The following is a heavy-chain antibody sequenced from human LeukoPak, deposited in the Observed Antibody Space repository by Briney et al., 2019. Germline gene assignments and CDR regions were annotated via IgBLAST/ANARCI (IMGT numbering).Heavy chain of an antibody. CDR1: GFTFSDYY. V-gene: IGHV3-11*01. CDR3: AKVEGIAVAGNIDY. CDR2: ISSSGSTI. J-gene: IGHJ4*02. D-gene: IGHD6-19*01. Sequence: GGSLRLSCAASGFTFSDYYMSWIRQAPGKGLEWVSYISSSGSTIYYADSVKGRFTISRDNAKNSLYLQMNSLRAEDTALYYCAKVEGIAVAGNIDYWGQGTLVTVSS.